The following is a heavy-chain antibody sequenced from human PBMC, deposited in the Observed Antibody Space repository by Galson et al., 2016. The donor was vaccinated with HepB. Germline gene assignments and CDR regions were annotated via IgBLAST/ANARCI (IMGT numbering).Heavy chain of an antibody. CDR3: VRLGTEAAVANRRGSGY. Sequence: SETLSLTCTVSGDSISNVGRHWGWFRQSPEMGLEYIGSIHSSGTSYYNPSLTSRVTVSADMSRNQFFLSLTSVTAADTAIYDCVRLGTEAAVANRRGSGYWSQGTRVTVSS. J-gene: IGHJ4*02. CDR2: IHSSGTS. D-gene: IGHD6-13*01. CDR1: GDSISNVGRH. V-gene: IGHV4-39*01.